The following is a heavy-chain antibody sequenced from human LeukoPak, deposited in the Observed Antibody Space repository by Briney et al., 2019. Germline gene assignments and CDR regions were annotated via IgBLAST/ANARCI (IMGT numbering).Heavy chain of an antibody. CDR3: ATFVPDSESSEYYIHAFHI. CDR2: INPSGGST. V-gene: IGHV1-46*01. Sequence: GASVKVSCKASGYTFTSYYMHWVRQAPGQGLEWMGIINPSGGSTSYAQKFQGRVTMTRDMSTSTVYMELSSLRSEDTAVYYCATFVPDSESSEYYIHAFHIWGRGTTVSVS. CDR1: GYTFTSYY. J-gene: IGHJ3*02. D-gene: IGHD3-22*01.